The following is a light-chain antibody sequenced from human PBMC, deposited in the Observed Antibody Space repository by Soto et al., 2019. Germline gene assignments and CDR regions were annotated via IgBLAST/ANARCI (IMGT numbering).Light chain of an antibody. Sequence: DIQMTQSPSSLSASVRDRVTITCRASQSISTFLNWFQQKPGKAPKLLMDAASTLQSGVPSRFSGSGSGTDFTLGISGLQPEDFATYYCQQTYSTPPTFGQGTRLEIK. CDR2: AAS. J-gene: IGKJ5*01. CDR1: QSISTF. CDR3: QQTYSTPPT. V-gene: IGKV1-39*01.